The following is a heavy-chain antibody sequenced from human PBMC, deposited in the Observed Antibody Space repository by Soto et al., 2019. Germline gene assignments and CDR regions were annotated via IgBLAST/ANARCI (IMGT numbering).Heavy chain of an antibody. J-gene: IGHJ5*02. CDR1: GGSITSSSYY. V-gene: IGHV4-39*07. CDR2: IYYRGCT. Sequence: SETLSLTCAVSGGSITSSSYYWGWIRQAPGRGLEWIGTIYYRGCTNYNPSLKSRVTISVDTSKNQFSLNLSSVTAADTAVYYCARANTALGSNWFDPWGQGTLVTVSS. CDR3: ARANTALGSNWFDP. D-gene: IGHD5-18*01.